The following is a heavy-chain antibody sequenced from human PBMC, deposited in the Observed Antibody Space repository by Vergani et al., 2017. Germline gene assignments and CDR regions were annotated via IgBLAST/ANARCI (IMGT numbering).Heavy chain of an antibody. CDR3: ARGPLSNTQPR. J-gene: IGHJ4*02. D-gene: IGHD1-1*01. V-gene: IGHV3-23*01. Sequence: EVQLLESGGGLVQPGGSLRLSCAASGFTFSSYAMSWVRQVPGKGLEWVSGISGSGGNTYYANSVKGRFTISRDNSKNTLYLQMNSLRAEDTAVYYCARGPLSNTQPRWGQGTLVTVSS. CDR2: ISGSGGNT. CDR1: GFTFSSYA.